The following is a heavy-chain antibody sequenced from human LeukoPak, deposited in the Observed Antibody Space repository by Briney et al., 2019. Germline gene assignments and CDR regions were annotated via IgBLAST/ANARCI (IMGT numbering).Heavy chain of an antibody. Sequence: ASVKVSCKASGYDFTKYAVQWVRQAPGQRLEWMGWIDAGNGRTKYSQDFQGRVTITRDTSASTAYMELSSLRSEDMAVYYCARDPAYSSGWASFDYWGQGTLVTVSS. V-gene: IGHV1-3*03. J-gene: IGHJ4*02. CDR2: IDAGNGRT. CDR1: GYDFTKYA. D-gene: IGHD6-19*01. CDR3: ARDPAYSSGWASFDY.